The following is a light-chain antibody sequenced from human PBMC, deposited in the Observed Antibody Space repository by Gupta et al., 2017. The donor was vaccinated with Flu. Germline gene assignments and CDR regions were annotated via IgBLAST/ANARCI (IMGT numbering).Light chain of an antibody. J-gene: IGKJ4*01. CDR3: QVYHSTLIT. V-gene: IGKV4-1*01. Sequence: DILMTQPPDSLAVSLGERATINFKSNQSVLYRSNNKNYVAWYQQKPGQPPKVLIYWASTREAGVPDRFSGSGSGTDFTLTISSLQAEDVAVYYCQVYHSTLITFGGGTKVEI. CDR2: WAS. CDR1: QSVLYRSNNKNY.